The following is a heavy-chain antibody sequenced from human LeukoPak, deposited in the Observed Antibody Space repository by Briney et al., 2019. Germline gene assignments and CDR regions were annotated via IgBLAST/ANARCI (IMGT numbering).Heavy chain of an antibody. CDR3: ARVGGTNYYYYGMDV. J-gene: IGHJ6*02. V-gene: IGHV4-34*01. Sequence: SETLSLTCAVYGGSFSGYYWSWIRQPPGKGLEWIGEIYHSGSTNYNPSLKSRVTISVDTSKNQFSLKLSSVTAADTAVYYCARVGGTNYYYYGMDVWGQGTTVTVSS. CDR1: GGSFSGYY. D-gene: IGHD3-10*01. CDR2: IYHSGST.